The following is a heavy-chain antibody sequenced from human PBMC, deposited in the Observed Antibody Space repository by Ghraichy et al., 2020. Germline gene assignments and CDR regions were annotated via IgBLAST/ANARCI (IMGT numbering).Heavy chain of an antibody. CDR1: GDSISRDY. CDR3: ARLTNYYGSGGGWFDP. V-gene: IGHV4-59*01. D-gene: IGHD3-10*01. Sequence: SETLSLTCTVSGDSISRDYWSWIRQPPGKTLEWIGYIYYTGSSHYNPSLRSRVAISLDTSKNQFSLRLSSVTAADTAIYYCARLTNYYGSGGGWFDPRGQGTPVTVAS. J-gene: IGHJ5*02. CDR2: IYYTGSS.